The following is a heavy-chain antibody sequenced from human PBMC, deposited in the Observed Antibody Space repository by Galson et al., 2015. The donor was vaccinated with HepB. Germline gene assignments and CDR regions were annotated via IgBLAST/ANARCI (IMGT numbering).Heavy chain of an antibody. J-gene: IGHJ3*02. CDR2: IYPGDSDT. D-gene: IGHD3-22*01. Sequence: QSGAEMKKPGESLKISCKGSGYSFTSYWIGWVRQMPGKGLEWMGIIYPGDSDTRYSPSFQGQVTISADKSISTAYLQWSSLKASDTAMYYCARREVGYTMIDAFDIWGQGTMVTVSS. CDR3: ARREVGYTMIDAFDI. V-gene: IGHV5-51*01. CDR1: GYSFTSYW.